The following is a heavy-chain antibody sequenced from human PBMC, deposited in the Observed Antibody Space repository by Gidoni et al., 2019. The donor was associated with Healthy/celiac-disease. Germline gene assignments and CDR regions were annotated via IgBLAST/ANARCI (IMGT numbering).Heavy chain of an antibody. CDR1: GYTLTELS. D-gene: IGHD1-7*01. CDR2: FDPEDGET. Sequence: QVQLVQSGAEVKKPGASVKVSCKVSGYTLTELSMHWVRQAPGKGLEWMGGFDPEDGETIYAQKFQGRVTMTEDTSTDTAYMELSSLRSEDTAVYYCATLARITGTWYYYYYMDVWGKGTTVTVSS. CDR3: ATLARITGTWYYYYYMDV. J-gene: IGHJ6*03. V-gene: IGHV1-24*01.